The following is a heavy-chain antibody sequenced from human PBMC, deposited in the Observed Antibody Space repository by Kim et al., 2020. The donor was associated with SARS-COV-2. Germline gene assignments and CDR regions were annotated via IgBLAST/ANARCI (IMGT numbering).Heavy chain of an antibody. J-gene: IGHJ3*02. V-gene: IGHV6-1*01. Sequence: AGSVQSRITINAATSKNQFSLQLNSVSPEDTAVYYCARDTPGQKAYDIWGQGTMVTVSS. CDR3: ARDTPGQKAYDI.